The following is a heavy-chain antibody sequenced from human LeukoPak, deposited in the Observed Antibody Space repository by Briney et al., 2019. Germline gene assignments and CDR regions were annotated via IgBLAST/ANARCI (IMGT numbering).Heavy chain of an antibody. CDR2: INPNSGGT. D-gene: IGHD3-10*01. V-gene: IGHV1-2*02. J-gene: IGHJ6*03. CDR1: GYTFTGYY. Sequence: VASVKVSCKASGYTFTGYYMYWVRQAPGQGLEWMGWINPNSGGTNYAQKFQGRVTMTRDTSISTAYMELSRLRSDDTAVYYCARSPGDYYYYMDVWGKGTTVTVSS. CDR3: ARSPGDYYYYMDV.